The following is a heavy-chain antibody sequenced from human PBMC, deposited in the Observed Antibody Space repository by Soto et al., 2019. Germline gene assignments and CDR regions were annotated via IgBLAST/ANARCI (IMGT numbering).Heavy chain of an antibody. J-gene: IGHJ4*02. CDR1: GDSVSSNSAA. D-gene: IGHD3-22*01. V-gene: IGHV6-1*01. CDR3: ARDRCSGNYCSLTDY. Sequence: LSQTLSLTCAISGDSVSSNSAAWNWIRQSPSRGLEWLGRTYYRSKWYNDYAESVKSRITISPDTSKNQFSLQLNSVTPEDTAVYYCARDRCSGNYCSLTDYWGQGILVTVSS. CDR2: TYYRSKWYN.